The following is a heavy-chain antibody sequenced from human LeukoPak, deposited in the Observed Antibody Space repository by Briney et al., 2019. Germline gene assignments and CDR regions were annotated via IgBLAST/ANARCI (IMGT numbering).Heavy chain of an antibody. CDR3: ARGGSYSSSSGDY. CDR2: ISSSSSYI. J-gene: IGHJ4*02. D-gene: IGHD6-6*01. Sequence: PGGSLTLSCAASGFTFSSYSMNWVRQAPGKGLEWVSSISSSSSYIYYADSVKGRFTISRENAKNSLYLQMNSLRAEDTAVYYCARGGSYSSSSGDYWGQGTLVTVSS. V-gene: IGHV3-21*01. CDR1: GFTFSSYS.